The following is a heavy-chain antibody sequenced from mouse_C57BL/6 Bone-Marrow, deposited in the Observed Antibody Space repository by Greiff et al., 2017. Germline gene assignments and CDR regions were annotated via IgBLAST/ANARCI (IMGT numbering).Heavy chain of an antibody. V-gene: IGHV1-59*01. J-gene: IGHJ3*01. D-gene: IGHD2-4*01. CDR2: IDPSDSYT. CDR3: ARTYYDYGGFAY. Sequence: QVQLQQPGAELVRPGTSVKLSCKASGYTFTSYWMHWVKQRPGQGLEWIGVIDPSDSYTNYNQKFKGQATLTVDTSSSTAYMQLSSLTSEDSAVYYCARTYYDYGGFAYWGQGTLVTVSA. CDR1: GYTFTSYW.